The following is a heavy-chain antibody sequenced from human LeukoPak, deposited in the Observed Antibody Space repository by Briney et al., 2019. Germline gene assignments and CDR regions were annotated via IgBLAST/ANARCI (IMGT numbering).Heavy chain of an antibody. CDR2: IRYDGSNK. Sequence: GGSLRLSCAASGFNFGGYGMHWVRQAPGKGLEWVAFIRYDGSNKYYADSVKGRFTIFRDNAKNSLYLQMNSLRAEDTAVYYCARDRRGVGYRPQYYYYYYMDVWGKGTTVTVSS. V-gene: IGHV3-30*02. CDR1: GFNFGGYG. D-gene: IGHD5-24*01. J-gene: IGHJ6*03. CDR3: ARDRRGVGYRPQYYYYYYMDV.